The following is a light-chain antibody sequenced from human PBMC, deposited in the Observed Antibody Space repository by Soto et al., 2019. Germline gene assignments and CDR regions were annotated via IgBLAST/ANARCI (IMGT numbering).Light chain of an antibody. CDR1: QSVSSSY. CDR2: GAS. Sequence: EIVLTHSPGTLSLSPWERATLSFRASQSVSSSYLAWYQQEPGQAPRLLIYGASSRATGIPDRFSGSGSGTDFTLTISRLEPEDFAVYYCQQYGTSPRTFGQGTKVDIK. V-gene: IGKV3-20*01. J-gene: IGKJ1*01. CDR3: QQYGTSPRT.